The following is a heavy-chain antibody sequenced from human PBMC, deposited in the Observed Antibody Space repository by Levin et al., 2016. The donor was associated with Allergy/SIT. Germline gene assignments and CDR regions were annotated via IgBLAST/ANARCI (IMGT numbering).Heavy chain of an antibody. V-gene: IGHV1-3*01. CDR3: ARSIIVVVPVPTFNWFDP. D-gene: IGHD2-2*01. Sequence: ASVKVSCKAFGYTFTSYAIHWVRQAPGQRLEWMGWINPGNGDTKYSQKFQGRVIINRDTSASTAYMELSSLRSEDTAIYYCARSIIVVVPVPTFNWFDPWGQGTQVTVSS. J-gene: IGHJ5*02. CDR1: GYTFTSYA. CDR2: INPGNGDT.